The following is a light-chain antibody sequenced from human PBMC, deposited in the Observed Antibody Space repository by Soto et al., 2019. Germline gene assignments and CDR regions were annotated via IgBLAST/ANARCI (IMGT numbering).Light chain of an antibody. Sequence: QSVLTQPASVSGSPGQSITISCTGTSSDVGSYNYVSWYQQHPGKAPKLMIYDVSNRPSGVSNRFSGSKSGNTASLTISGRQAEYEADYYCSSYTSSSTLGGVFGTGTKVTVL. CDR1: SSDVGSYNY. CDR2: DVS. CDR3: SSYTSSSTLGGV. J-gene: IGLJ1*01. V-gene: IGLV2-14*01.